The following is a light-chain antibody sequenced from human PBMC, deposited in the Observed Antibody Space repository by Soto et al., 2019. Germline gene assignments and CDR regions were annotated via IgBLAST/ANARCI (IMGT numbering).Light chain of an antibody. CDR2: GAS. V-gene: IGKV3-15*01. J-gene: IGKJ3*01. Sequence: TISAATLSVKQRERPTLSCRASQSVSSNLAWYQQKPGQAPRLLIYGASTRATGIPARFSGSGSATEFTLTISSLQSGDLDIYYCQRRGMCPEPPFGCGT. CDR3: QRRGMCPEPP. CDR1: QSVSSN.